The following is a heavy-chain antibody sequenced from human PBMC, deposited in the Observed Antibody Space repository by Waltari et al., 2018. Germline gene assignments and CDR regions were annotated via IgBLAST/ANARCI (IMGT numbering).Heavy chain of an antibody. D-gene: IGHD1-26*01. CDR2: IIPIFGTA. J-gene: IGHJ3*02. CDR1: GGTFSSYA. CDR3: ARGRGSGRPRRDAFDI. Sequence: QVQLVQSGAEVKKPGSSVKVSCKASGGTFSSYAISWVRQAPGQGLEWMGWIIPIFGTANYAQKFQCRVTITADESTSTAYMELSSLRSEDTAVYYCARGRGSGRPRRDAFDIWGQGTMVTVSS. V-gene: IGHV1-69*13.